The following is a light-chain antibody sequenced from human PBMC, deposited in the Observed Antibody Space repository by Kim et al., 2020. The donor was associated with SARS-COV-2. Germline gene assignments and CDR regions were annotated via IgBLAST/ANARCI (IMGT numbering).Light chain of an antibody. CDR2: HDT. Sequence: VSTGQTASITCSGDELGDKYVCWYQQKPGQPPVLVIYHDTKRPSGIPERFSGSNSGNTATLTVSGTQPMDEADYYCQAWDSGAVIFGGGTRLTVL. V-gene: IGLV3-1*01. CDR3: QAWDSGAVI. CDR1: ELGDKY. J-gene: IGLJ2*01.